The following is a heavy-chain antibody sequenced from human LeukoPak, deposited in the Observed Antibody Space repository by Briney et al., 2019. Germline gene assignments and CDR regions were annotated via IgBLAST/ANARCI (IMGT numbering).Heavy chain of an antibody. CDR1: GYSISSGYY. CDR3: ARTYDSSGYYYFSWFDP. V-gene: IGHV4-4*07. J-gene: IGHJ5*02. CDR2: IYTSGST. D-gene: IGHD3-22*01. Sequence: SETLSLTCTVSGYSISSGYYWSWIRQPAGKGLEWIGRIYTSGSTNYNPSLKSRVTMSVDTSKNQFSLKLSSVTAADTAVYYCARTYDSSGYYYFSWFDPWGQGTLVTVSS.